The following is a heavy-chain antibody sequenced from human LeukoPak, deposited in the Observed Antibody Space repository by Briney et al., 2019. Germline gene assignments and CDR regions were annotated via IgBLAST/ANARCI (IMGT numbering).Heavy chain of an antibody. CDR1: GGSISSYY. J-gene: IGHJ4*02. D-gene: IGHD6-6*01. CDR3: ARQPLDSSSFFDY. V-gene: IGHV4-59*08. Sequence: PSETLSLTCTVSGGSISSYYWSWIRQPPGKGLEWIGYIYYSGSTNYNPSLKSRVTISVDTSKNQFSLKLSSVTAADTAVYYCARQPLDSSSFFDYWGQGTLVTVSS. CDR2: IYYSGST.